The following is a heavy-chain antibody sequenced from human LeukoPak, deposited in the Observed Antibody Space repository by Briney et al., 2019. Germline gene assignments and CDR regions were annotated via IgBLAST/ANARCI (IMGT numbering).Heavy chain of an antibody. V-gene: IGHV1-69*01. CDR1: GGTFSSYA. CDR3: ARTSYYGSGSSPLDH. D-gene: IGHD3-10*01. CDR2: IIPIFGTA. Sequence: SVKVSCKASGGTFSSYAISWVRQAPGQGLEWMGGIIPIFGTANYAQKFQGRVTITADESTSTAYMELSSLRSEDTAVYYCARTSYYGSGSSPLDHWGQGTLVTVSS. J-gene: IGHJ5*02.